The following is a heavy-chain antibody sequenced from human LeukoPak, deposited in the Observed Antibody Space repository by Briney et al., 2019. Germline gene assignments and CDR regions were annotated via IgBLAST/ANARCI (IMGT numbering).Heavy chain of an antibody. D-gene: IGHD3-22*01. CDR1: GGSISSSSYY. V-gene: IGHV4-39*01. CDR2: IYYSGST. Sequence: PSETLSLTCTVSGGSISSSSYYWGWIRQPPGKGLEWIGSIYYSGSTYYNPSLKSRVTISVDTSKNQFSLKLSSVTAADTAVYYCARGDYYDRSGYVDYWGQGTLVTVSS. CDR3: ARGDYYDRSGYVDY. J-gene: IGHJ4*02.